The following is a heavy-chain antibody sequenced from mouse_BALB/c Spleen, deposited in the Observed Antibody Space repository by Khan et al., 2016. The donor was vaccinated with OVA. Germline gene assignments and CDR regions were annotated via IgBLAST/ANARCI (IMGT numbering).Heavy chain of an antibody. V-gene: IGHV3-2*02. D-gene: IGHD1-1*01. J-gene: IGHJ2*01. CDR3: ARENYYGYYFDY. CDR2: ISYSGGT. Sequence: EVKLLESGPGLVKPSQSLSLTCTVTGYSITSGYAWNWIRQFPENKLEWMGYISYSGGTSYNPSLKSRISITRDTSKNQFFLQLNSVTTEDTATDYCARENYYGYYFDYWGQGTPLTVSS. CDR1: GYSITSGYA.